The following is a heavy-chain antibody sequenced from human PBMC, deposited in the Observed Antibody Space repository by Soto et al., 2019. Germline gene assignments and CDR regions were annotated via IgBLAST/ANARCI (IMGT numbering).Heavy chain of an antibody. CDR1: GFTFSSYW. D-gene: IGHD5-18*01. J-gene: IGHJ4*02. Sequence: GGSLRLSCAASGFTFSSYWMSWVRQAPGKGLEWVANIKQDGSERYYVDSVKGRFTISRDNAKNSLYLQMNSLRAEDTAVYYCARDRRGYSYGCFGYWGQGTLVTVSS. V-gene: IGHV3-7*05. CDR3: ARDRRGYSYGCFGY. CDR2: IKQDGSER.